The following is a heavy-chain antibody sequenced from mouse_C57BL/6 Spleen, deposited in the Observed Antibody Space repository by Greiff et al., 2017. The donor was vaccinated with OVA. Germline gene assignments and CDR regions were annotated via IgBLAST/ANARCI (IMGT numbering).Heavy chain of an antibody. D-gene: IGHD4-1*01. J-gene: IGHJ4*01. CDR2: IYPGGGYT. CDR3: AREGELGYYAMDY. Sequence: QVQLQQSGAELVRPGTSVKMSCKASGYTFTNYWIGWAKQRPGHGLEWIGDIYPGGGYTNYNEKFKGKATLTADKSSSTAYMQFSSLTSEDSAIYYCAREGELGYYAMDYWGQGTSVTVSS. CDR1: GYTFTNYW. V-gene: IGHV1-63*01.